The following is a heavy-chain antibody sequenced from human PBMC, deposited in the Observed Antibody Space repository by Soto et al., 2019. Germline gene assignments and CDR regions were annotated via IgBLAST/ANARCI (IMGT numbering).Heavy chain of an antibody. Sequence: QVHLVQSGAEVKKPGASVKVSCKASGYTFTSYGITWVRQAPGQGLEWMGWISAHNGNTDYAQKLQGRVIVTRDTTTSTAYMELKSLRSDDTAVYYCARGRYGDYWGQGALVTVSS. CDR2: ISAHNGNT. J-gene: IGHJ4*02. V-gene: IGHV1-18*01. CDR3: ARGRYGDY. CDR1: GYTFTSYG. D-gene: IGHD1-1*01.